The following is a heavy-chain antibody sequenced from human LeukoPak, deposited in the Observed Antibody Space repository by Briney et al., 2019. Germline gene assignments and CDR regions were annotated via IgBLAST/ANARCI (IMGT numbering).Heavy chain of an antibody. D-gene: IGHD5-12*01. J-gene: IGHJ4*02. CDR1: GGSISSSSYY. Sequence: PSETLSLTCTVSGGSISSSSYYWGWIRQPPGKGLEWIGSIYYSGSTYYNPSLKSRVTISVDTSKNQFSLKLSSVTAADTAVYYCAREDIVATGFDYWGQGTLVTVSS. CDR3: AREDIVATGFDY. V-gene: IGHV4-39*01. CDR2: IYYSGST.